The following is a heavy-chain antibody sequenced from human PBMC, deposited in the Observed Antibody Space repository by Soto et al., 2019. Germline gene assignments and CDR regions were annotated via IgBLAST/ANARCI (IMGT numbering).Heavy chain of an antibody. D-gene: IGHD1-1*01. Sequence: GGSLRLSCEVSGFTFNTYAMSWVRQAPGKGLEWVSGITATVSGSRVYYADSVKGRFTISRDNFKNTLYLQMNTLRAEDTAVYYCVKDYVAQQGTVHTAFFDYWGQGTPVTVSS. CDR3: VKDYVAQQGTVHTAFFDY. CDR2: ITATVSGSRV. V-gene: IGHV3-23*01. CDR1: GFTFNTYA. J-gene: IGHJ4*02.